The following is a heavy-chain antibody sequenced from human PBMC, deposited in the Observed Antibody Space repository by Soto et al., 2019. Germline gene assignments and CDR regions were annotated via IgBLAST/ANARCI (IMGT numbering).Heavy chain of an antibody. Sequence: GGSLRLSCAASGFTFSSYSMNWVRQAPGKGLEWVSYISSSSSTIYYADSVKGRFTISRDNAKNSLYLQMNSLKASDTAMYYCASIYTSGWYYFQYWGQGTLVTVSS. V-gene: IGHV3-48*01. CDR3: ASIYTSGWYYFQY. J-gene: IGHJ4*02. CDR1: GFTFSSYS. CDR2: ISSSSSTI. D-gene: IGHD6-19*01.